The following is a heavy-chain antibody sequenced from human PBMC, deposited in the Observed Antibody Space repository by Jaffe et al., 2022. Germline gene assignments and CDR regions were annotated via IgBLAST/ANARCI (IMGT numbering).Heavy chain of an antibody. D-gene: IGHD3-22*01. V-gene: IGHV3-49*04. CDR2: IRSKAYGGTT. CDR1: GFTFGDYA. Sequence: EVQLVESGGGLVQPGRSLRLSCTASGFTFGDYAMSWVRQAPGKGLEWVGFIRSKAYGGTTEYAASVKGRFTISRDDSKSIAYLQMNSLKTEDTAVYYCTTQADPLRYYYDSSGSEFDYWGQGTLVTVSS. J-gene: IGHJ4*02. CDR3: TTQADPLRYYYDSSGSEFDY.